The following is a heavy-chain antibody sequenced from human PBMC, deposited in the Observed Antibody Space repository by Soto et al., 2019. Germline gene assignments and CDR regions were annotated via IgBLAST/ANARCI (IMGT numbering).Heavy chain of an antibody. CDR1: GFTFSSYW. V-gene: IGHV3-7*01. CDR2: IKQDGSEK. CDR3: ARVTYYDYIWGRPGAFDI. D-gene: IGHD3-16*01. J-gene: IGHJ3*02. Sequence: GGSLRLSCAASGFTFSSYWMSWVRQAPGKGLEWVANIKQDGSEKYYVDSVKGRFTISRDNAKNSLYLQMNSLRAEDTAVYYCARVTYYDYIWGRPGAFDIWGQGTMVTVSS.